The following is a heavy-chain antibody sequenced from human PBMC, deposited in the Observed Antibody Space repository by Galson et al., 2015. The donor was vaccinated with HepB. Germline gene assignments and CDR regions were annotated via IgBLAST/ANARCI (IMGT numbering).Heavy chain of an antibody. D-gene: IGHD2-2*01. Sequence: SVKVSYKASGYTFTSYYMHWVRQAPGQGLEWMGIINPSGGSTSYAQKFQGRVTMTRDTSTSTVYMELSSLRSEDTAVYYCARAASRLVVVPAANYWGQGTLVTVSS. J-gene: IGHJ4*02. CDR3: ARAASRLVVVPAANY. V-gene: IGHV1-46*03. CDR1: GYTFTSYY. CDR2: INPSGGST.